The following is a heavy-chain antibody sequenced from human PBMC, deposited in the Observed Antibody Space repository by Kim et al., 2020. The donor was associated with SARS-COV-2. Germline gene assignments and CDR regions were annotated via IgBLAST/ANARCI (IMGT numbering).Heavy chain of an antibody. V-gene: IGHV3-49*02. J-gene: IGHJ5*02. CDR2: TT. Sequence: TTEYAASVKGRFTISRDDSKSIAYLQMNILKTEDTAVYYCTPTYQLLLWTWGQGTLVTVSS. D-gene: IGHD2-2*01. CDR3: TPTYQLLLWT.